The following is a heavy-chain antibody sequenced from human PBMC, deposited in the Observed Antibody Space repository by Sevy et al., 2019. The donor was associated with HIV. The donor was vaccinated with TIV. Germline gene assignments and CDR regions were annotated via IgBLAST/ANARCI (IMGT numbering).Heavy chain of an antibody. CDR1: GFNFNSIS. V-gene: IGHV3-23*01. Sequence: GGSLRLSCEASGFNFNSISMSWVRQTPGEGLEWLSAISGVGERTYYADSVRGRFIISRDNSKSTLYLQLNSLRVEDTATYYCARVEPPNRDLEHWGQGTLVTLSS. CDR3: ARVEPPNRDLEH. J-gene: IGHJ1*01. CDR2: ISGVGERT. D-gene: IGHD3-16*01.